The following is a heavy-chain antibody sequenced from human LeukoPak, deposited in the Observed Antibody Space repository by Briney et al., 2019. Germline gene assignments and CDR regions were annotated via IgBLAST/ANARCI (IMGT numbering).Heavy chain of an antibody. D-gene: IGHD3-22*01. CDR3: ASHITMIVVPAFDI. V-gene: IGHV1-69*04. CDR1: GGTFSSYA. CDR2: IIPILGIA. Sequence: ASVKVSCKASGGTFSSYAISWVRQAPGQGLEWMGRIIPILGIANYAQKFQGRVTITADKSTSTAYMELSSLRSEDTAVYYCASHITMIVVPAFDIWGQGTMVTVSS. J-gene: IGHJ3*02.